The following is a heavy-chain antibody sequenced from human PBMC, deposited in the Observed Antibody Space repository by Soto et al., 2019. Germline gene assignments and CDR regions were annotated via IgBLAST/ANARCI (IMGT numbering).Heavy chain of an antibody. Sequence: ASVKVSCKASGYTFTSYGISWVRQAPGQGLEWMGWISAYNGNTNYAQKLQGRVTMTTDTSTSTAYMELRSLRSDDTAVYYCARDLSTTPNKYSSSGGYWGQGTLVTVSS. CDR2: ISAYNGNT. V-gene: IGHV1-18*01. CDR3: ARDLSTTPNKYSSSGGY. J-gene: IGHJ4*02. D-gene: IGHD6-6*01. CDR1: GYTFTSYG.